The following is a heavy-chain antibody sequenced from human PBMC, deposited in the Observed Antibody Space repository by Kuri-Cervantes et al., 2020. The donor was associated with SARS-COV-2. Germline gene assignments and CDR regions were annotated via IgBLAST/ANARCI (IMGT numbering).Heavy chain of an antibody. CDR2: ISYDGSNK. CDR3: AMGQNEVATINYYHYGMDV. V-gene: IGHV3-30*01. J-gene: IGHJ6*02. D-gene: IGHD5-12*01. Sequence: GESLKISCAASGFTFSSYAMHWVRQAPGKGLEWVAVISYDGSNKYYADSVKGRFTISRDNSKNTLYLQMNSLRAEDTAVYYCAMGQNEVATINYYHYGMDVWGQGTTVTVSS. CDR1: GFTFSSYA.